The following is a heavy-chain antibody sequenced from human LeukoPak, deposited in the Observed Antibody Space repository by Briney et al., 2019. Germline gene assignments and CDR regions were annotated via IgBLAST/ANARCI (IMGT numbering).Heavy chain of an antibody. D-gene: IGHD2-2*01. J-gene: IGHJ2*01. CDR3: ATSLGTRADGSLGYFDL. CDR2: IIPIFGTA. V-gene: IGHV1-69*05. CDR1: GGTFSSYA. Sequence: ASVKVSCKASGGTFSSYAISWVRQAPGQGLEWMGGIIPIFGTANYAQKFQGRVTMSRDTSTSTVYMELSSLRSEDTAVYYCATSLGTRADGSLGYFDLWGRGTLVTVSS.